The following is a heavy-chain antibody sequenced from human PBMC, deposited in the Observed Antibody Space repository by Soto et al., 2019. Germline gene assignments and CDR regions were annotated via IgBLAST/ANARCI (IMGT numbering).Heavy chain of an antibody. Sequence: PSETLSLTCAVSGGSISSGGYSWSWIRQPPGKGLEWIGYIYHSGSAYYNPSLRSRVTISLDKSKNQFSLKLSSVTAADTAVYFCARDSCGFDYWGQGTLVTVSS. J-gene: IGHJ4*02. CDR3: ARDSCGFDY. CDR1: GGSISSGGYS. D-gene: IGHD2-21*01. CDR2: IYHSGSA. V-gene: IGHV4-30-2*01.